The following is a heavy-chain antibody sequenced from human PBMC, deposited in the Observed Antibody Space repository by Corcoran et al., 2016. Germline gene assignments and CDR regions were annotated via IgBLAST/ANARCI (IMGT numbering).Heavy chain of an antibody. CDR3: AGDRVAVRPGWFDP. Sequence: QVQLVESGGGVVQPGRSLRLSCAASGFVFSSYGMHWVRQAPGKGLEWVAVIPYDGNNKYYADSVKGRFTISRDNSKNTLYLQMNSLRADDTSIDYCAGDRVAVRPGWFDPWGQGTLVTVSS. CDR2: IPYDGNNK. CDR1: GFVFSSYG. D-gene: IGHD6-6*01. V-gene: IGHV3-30*03. J-gene: IGHJ5*02.